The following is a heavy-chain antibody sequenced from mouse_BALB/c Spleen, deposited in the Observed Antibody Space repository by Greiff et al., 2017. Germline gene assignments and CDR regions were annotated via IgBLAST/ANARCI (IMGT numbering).Heavy chain of an antibody. CDR3: ARGGSSGWFAY. J-gene: IGHJ3*01. CDR2: IYPGDGDT. CDR1: GYAFSSYW. Sequence: VQLQESGAELVRPGSSVKISCKASGYAFSSYWMNWVKQRPGQGLEWIGQIYPGDGDTNYNGKFKGKATLTADKSSSTAYMQLSSLTSEDSAVYFCARGGSSGWFAYWGQGTLVTVSA. D-gene: IGHD3-1*01. V-gene: IGHV1-80*01.